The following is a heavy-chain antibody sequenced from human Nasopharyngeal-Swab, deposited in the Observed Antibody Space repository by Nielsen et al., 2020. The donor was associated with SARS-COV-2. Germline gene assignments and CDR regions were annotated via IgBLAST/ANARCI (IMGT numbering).Heavy chain of an antibody. Sequence: LRLSCAVYGGSFSGYYWSWIRKPPGKGLEWIGEINHSGSTNYNPSLKSRVTISVDTSKNQFSLKLSSVTAADTAVYYCARGRGSSSWYLRFDYWGQGTLVTVSS. V-gene: IGHV4-34*01. CDR2: INHSGST. J-gene: IGHJ4*02. CDR1: GGSFSGYY. CDR3: ARGRGSSSWYLRFDY. D-gene: IGHD6-13*01.